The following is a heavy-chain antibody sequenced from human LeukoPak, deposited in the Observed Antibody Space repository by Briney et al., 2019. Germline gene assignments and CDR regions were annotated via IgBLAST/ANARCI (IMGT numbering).Heavy chain of an antibody. CDR3: ARFLQQLVNKTYYYYGMDV. Sequence: PSETLSLTCTVSGVSISSYYWSWIRQPPEKGLECIGYMYYSGSTNYNPSLKSRVTISVDTSKNQFSLKLSSVTAADTAVYYCARFLQQLVNKTYYYYGMDVWGQGTTVTVSS. V-gene: IGHV4-59*01. CDR1: GVSISSYY. CDR2: MYYSGST. J-gene: IGHJ6*02. D-gene: IGHD6-13*01.